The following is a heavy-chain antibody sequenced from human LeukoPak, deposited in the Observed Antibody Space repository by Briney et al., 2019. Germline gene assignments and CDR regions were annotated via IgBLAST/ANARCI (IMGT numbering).Heavy chain of an antibody. Sequence: ASVKVSCKASGYTFTSYYMHWVRQAPGQGLEWMGWINPNSGGTNYAQKFQGRVTMTRDTSISTAYMELSRLRSDDTAVYYCARTYYDFWSGSTFDPWGQGTLVTVSS. V-gene: IGHV1-2*02. J-gene: IGHJ5*02. CDR1: GYTFTSYY. CDR3: ARTYYDFWSGSTFDP. CDR2: INPNSGGT. D-gene: IGHD3-3*01.